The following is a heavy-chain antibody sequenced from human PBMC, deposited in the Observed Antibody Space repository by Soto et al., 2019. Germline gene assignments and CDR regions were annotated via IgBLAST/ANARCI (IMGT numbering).Heavy chain of an antibody. CDR1: GFTFDDYA. Sequence: EVRLVESGGGLVQPGRSLRLSCAASGFTFDDYAMHWVRQAPGKGLEWVSGISWNSGSIGYADSVKGRFTISRDNAKNSLYLQMNSLRAEDTALYYCAKDKSNQLLLFDYWGQGTLVTVSS. J-gene: IGHJ4*02. CDR3: AKDKSNQLLLFDY. D-gene: IGHD2-2*01. CDR2: ISWNSGSI. V-gene: IGHV3-9*01.